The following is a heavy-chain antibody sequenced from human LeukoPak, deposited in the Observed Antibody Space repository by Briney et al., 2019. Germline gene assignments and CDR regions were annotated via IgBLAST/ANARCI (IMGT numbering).Heavy chain of an antibody. J-gene: IGHJ4*02. CDR1: GFSFSSYA. CDR3: AKQTYSWSGFDY. V-gene: IGHV3-23*01. CDR2: ISGSGGST. D-gene: IGHD3-3*01. Sequence: GGSLRLSCAASGFSFSSYAMSWVRQAPGKGLEWVSAISGSGGSTYYADSVKGRFTISRDNSKNTLYLQMNSLRAEDTAVYYCAKQTYSWSGFDYWGQGTLVTVSS.